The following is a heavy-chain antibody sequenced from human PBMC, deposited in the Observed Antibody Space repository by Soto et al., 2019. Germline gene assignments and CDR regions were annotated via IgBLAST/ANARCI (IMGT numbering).Heavy chain of an antibody. D-gene: IGHD3-16*01. CDR1: GYTFTSYY. V-gene: IGHV1-46*01. J-gene: IGHJ6*02. CDR2: INPSGGST. CDR3: ATRLRGAYYGMAV. Sequence: GASVKVSCKASGYTFTSYYMHWVRQAPGQGLEWMGIINPSGGSTSYAQKFQGRVTMTRDTSTSTVYMELSSLRSEDTAVYYCATRLRGAYYGMAVWGQGTTVTVSS.